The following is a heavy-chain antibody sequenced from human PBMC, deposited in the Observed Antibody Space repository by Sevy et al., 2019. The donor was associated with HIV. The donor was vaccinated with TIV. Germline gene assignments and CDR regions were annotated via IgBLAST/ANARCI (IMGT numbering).Heavy chain of an antibody. CDR3: AGAWIQLWFYGLDV. D-gene: IGHD5-18*01. J-gene: IGHJ6*02. CDR2: ISYDGSNK. Sequence: GGSLRLSCAASGFTFSSYAMHWVRQAPGKGLEWVAVISYDGSNKYYADSVKGRFTISRDNSKNTLYLQMNSLKAEDTAVYYGAGAWIQLWFYGLDVWGQGTTVTVSS. V-gene: IGHV3-30-3*01. CDR1: GFTFSSYA.